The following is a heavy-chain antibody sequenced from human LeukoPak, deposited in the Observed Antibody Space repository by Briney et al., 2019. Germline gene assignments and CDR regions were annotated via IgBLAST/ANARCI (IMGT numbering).Heavy chain of an antibody. J-gene: IGHJ3*02. V-gene: IGHV3-30*02. Sequence: HSGGSLRLPCAASGFTFSSYGMHWVRQAPGKGLEWVAFIRYDRSNKYYADSVKGRFTISRDNSKNTLYLQMNSLRAEDTAVYYCATRGNIPLDAFDIWGQGTMVTVSS. CDR3: ATRGNIPLDAFDI. CDR1: GFTFSSYG. D-gene: IGHD2-2*02. CDR2: IRYDRSNK.